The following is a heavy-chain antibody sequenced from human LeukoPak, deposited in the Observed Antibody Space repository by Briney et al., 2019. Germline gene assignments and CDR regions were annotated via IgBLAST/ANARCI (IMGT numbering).Heavy chain of an antibody. CDR1: GGSISSYY. D-gene: IGHD4-17*01. CDR2: IYYSGST. J-gene: IGHJ4*02. V-gene: IGHV4-59*01. Sequence: SETLSLTCTVSGGSISSYYWSWLRQPPGKGLEWLGYIYYSGSTNSNPSLKSRVTISVDTSKNQFSLNLSSVTAADTAVYYCARDRGYGDYLNYFDYWGQGTLVTVSS. CDR3: ARDRGYGDYLNYFDY.